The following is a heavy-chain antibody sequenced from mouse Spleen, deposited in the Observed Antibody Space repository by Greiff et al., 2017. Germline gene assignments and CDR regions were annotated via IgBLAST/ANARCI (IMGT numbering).Heavy chain of an antibody. CDR3: ARKEYYGSSYEYFDV. V-gene: IGHV1-59*01. D-gene: IGHD1-1*01. CDR1: GYTFTSYW. J-gene: IGHJ1*03. Sequence: QVQLQQPGAELVRPGTSVKLSCKASGYTFTSYWMHWVKQRPGQGLEWIGVIDPSDSYTNYNQKFKGKATLTVDTSSSTAYMQLSSLTSEGSAVYYCARKEYYGSSYEYFDVWGTGTTVTVSS. CDR2: IDPSDSYT.